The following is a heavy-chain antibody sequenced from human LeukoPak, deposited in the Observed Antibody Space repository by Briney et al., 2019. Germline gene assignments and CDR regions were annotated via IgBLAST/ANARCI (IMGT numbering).Heavy chain of an antibody. CDR1: GFTFSSYS. Sequence: SGGSLRLSCAASGFTFSSYSMNWVRQAPGKGLEWVSYISSSSSYTNYADSVKGRFTISRDNAKNSLYLQMNSLRAEDTAVYYCARGLRYEWGLPPLFDYWGQGTLVTVSS. J-gene: IGHJ4*02. D-gene: IGHD1-26*01. CDR2: ISSSSSYT. CDR3: ARGLRYEWGLPPLFDY. V-gene: IGHV3-21*05.